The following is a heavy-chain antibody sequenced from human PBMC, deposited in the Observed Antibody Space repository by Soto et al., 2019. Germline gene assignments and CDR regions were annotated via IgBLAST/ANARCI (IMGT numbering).Heavy chain of an antibody. CDR3: ARSTYYDILTGSYYYYAMDV. CDR2: IYSEGTP. D-gene: IGHD3-9*01. Sequence: PGGSLRLSCAAPGFTVGSNYMSWVRQAPGKGLEWVSVIYSEGTPYYADSVKGRFTISRENSNNTLYLHMNNLRAEDTAVYHCARSTYYDILTGSYYYYAMDVWGQGTTVTVSS. V-gene: IGHV3-53*01. CDR1: GFTVGSNY. J-gene: IGHJ6*02.